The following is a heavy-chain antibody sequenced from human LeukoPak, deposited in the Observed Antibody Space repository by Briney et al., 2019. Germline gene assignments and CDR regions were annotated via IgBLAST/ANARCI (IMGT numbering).Heavy chain of an antibody. V-gene: IGHV3-30*02. CDR3: AKRRDVAAGGSGAFDY. Sequence: GGSLRLSRAASGFTFSSCGMHWVRQAPGKGLEWVAFIRYDGSSQRYTDSVKGRFTISRDNSKNTVYLQMNSLRAEDTAVYYCAKRRDVAAGGSGAFDYWGQGSLVTVS. CDR2: IRYDGSSQ. D-gene: IGHD6-13*01. CDR1: GFTFSSCG. J-gene: IGHJ4*02.